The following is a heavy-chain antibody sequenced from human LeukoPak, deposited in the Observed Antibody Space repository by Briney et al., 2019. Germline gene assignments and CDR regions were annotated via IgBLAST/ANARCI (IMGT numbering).Heavy chain of an antibody. CDR3: ARGGSSRWRIGYYFDY. J-gene: IGHJ4*02. D-gene: IGHD6-13*01. V-gene: IGHV4-59*13. CDR2: IHSSGST. CDR1: GGSINSYY. Sequence: SETLCLTCTVSGGSINSYYWNWLRQPPGQGLEWIGFIHSSGSTNYNPSLKSRVAISVDTSKNHFSLELSSVTAADTAVYYCARGGSSRWRIGYYFDYWGQGTLVTVSS.